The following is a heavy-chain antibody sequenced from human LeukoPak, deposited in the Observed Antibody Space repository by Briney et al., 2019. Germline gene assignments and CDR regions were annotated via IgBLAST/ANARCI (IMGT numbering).Heavy chain of an antibody. CDR3: AILAGDYIVGAYSDY. CDR1: GFTFSSYA. V-gene: IGHV3-30*04. J-gene: IGHJ4*02. D-gene: IGHD1-26*01. CDR2: ISYDGSNK. Sequence: PGRSLRLSCAASGFTFSSYAMHWVRQAPGKGLEWVAVISYDGSNKYYVDSVKGRFTISRDNSKNTLYLQMNSLRAEDTAVYYCAILAGDYIVGAYSDYWGQGTLVTVSS.